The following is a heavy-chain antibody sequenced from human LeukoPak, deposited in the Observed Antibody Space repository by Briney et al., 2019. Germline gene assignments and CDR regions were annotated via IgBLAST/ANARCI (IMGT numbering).Heavy chain of an antibody. J-gene: IGHJ5*02. D-gene: IGHD2-2*01. V-gene: IGHV1-69*04. CDR2: IIPILGIA. CDR1: GGTFSSYA. Sequence: ASVKVSCKASGGTFSSYAISWVRQAPGQGLEWMGRIIPILGIANYAQKFQGRVTITADKSTSTAYMELSSLRSEDTAVYYCARGRGPVVPALGRFDPWGQGTLVTVSS. CDR3: ARGRGPVVPALGRFDP.